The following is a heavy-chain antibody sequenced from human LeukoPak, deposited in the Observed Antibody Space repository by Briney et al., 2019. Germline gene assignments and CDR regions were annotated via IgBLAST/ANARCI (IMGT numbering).Heavy chain of an antibody. V-gene: IGHV4-39*01. CDR1: GGSISSSSYY. CDR2: IYYSGST. CDR3: ARHSPFFCSSTSCYDNWFDP. D-gene: IGHD2-2*01. Sequence: SETLSLTCTVSGGSISSSSYYWGWIRQPPGKGLEWIGSIYYSGSTYYNPSLKSRVTISVDTSKNQFSLKLSSVTAAVTAVYYCARHSPFFCSSTSCYDNWFDPWGQGTLVTVSS. J-gene: IGHJ5*02.